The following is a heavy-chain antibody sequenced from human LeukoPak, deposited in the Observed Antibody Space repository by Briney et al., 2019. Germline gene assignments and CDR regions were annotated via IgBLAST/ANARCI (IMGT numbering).Heavy chain of an antibody. CDR2: ISGSDGSS. V-gene: IGHV3-23*01. J-gene: IGHJ4*02. Sequence: PGGSLRLSCAASGFTFSSYWMSWVRQAPGKGLEWVSSISGSDGSSHYADFVKGRFTISRDNSKNTLHLQMNSLRAEDTAVYYCAKSLGVGGYTRYKGFDQWGQGTLVTVSS. CDR3: AKSLGVGGYTRYKGFDQ. D-gene: IGHD3-16*02. CDR1: GFTFSSYW.